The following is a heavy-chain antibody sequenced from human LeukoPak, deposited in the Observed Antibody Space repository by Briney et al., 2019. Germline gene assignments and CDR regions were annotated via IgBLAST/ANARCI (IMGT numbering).Heavy chain of an antibody. D-gene: IGHD2-15*01. J-gene: IGHJ4*02. Sequence: GASVKVSCKASGYTFTSYGISWVRQAPGQGLEWMGWISANNGNTNYAQKLQGRVTITTDTSTGTAYMELRTLRSDDTAVYYCARDRDRGGSQSYWGQGTLVTVSS. V-gene: IGHV1-18*01. CDR3: ARDRDRGGSQSY. CDR1: GYTFTSYG. CDR2: ISANNGNT.